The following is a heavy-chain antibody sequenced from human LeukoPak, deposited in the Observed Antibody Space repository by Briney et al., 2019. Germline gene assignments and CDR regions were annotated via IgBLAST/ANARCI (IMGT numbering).Heavy chain of an antibody. CDR1: GYTFTSYG. V-gene: IGHV1-18*01. CDR3: ARSRYYYGSELNWFDP. J-gene: IGHJ5*02. Sequence: ASVKVSCKASGYTFTSYGISWVRQAPGQGLEWMGWISAYNGNTNYAQKLQGRVTMTTDTSTSTAYMELRSLRSDDTAVYYCARSRYYYGSELNWFDPWGQGTLVTVSS. CDR2: ISAYNGNT. D-gene: IGHD3-10*01.